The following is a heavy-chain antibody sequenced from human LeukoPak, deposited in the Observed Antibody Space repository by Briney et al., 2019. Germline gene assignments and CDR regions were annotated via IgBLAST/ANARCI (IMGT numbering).Heavy chain of an antibody. Sequence: GGSLRLSCAASGFTFDDYTMYWVRQAPGKGLEWVSLISWDGGSTYYADSVKGRFTISRDNSKNSLYLQMNSLRTEDTALYYCAKEGELGWFDPWGQGTLVTVSS. CDR2: ISWDGGST. CDR1: GFTFDDYT. V-gene: IGHV3-43*01. J-gene: IGHJ5*02. CDR3: AKEGELGWFDP. D-gene: IGHD1-26*01.